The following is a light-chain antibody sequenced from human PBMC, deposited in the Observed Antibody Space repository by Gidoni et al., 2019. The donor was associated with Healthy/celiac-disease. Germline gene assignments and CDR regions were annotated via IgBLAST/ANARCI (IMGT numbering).Light chain of an antibody. J-gene: IGKJ1*01. CDR2: CAS. Sequence: EIVMTQSPATLSVSPGERATLSCRASQSVSSNLAWYQQKPGQAPRLRIYCASTRATGIPARFSGSGSGTEFTLTISSLQSEDFAVYYCQQYNNWPRTFGQGTKVEIK. V-gene: IGKV3-15*01. CDR1: QSVSSN. CDR3: QQYNNWPRT.